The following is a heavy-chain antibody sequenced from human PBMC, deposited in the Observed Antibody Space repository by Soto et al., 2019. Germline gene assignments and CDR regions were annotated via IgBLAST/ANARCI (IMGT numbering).Heavy chain of an antibody. D-gene: IGHD6-6*01. J-gene: IGHJ6*02. Sequence: GGSLRLSCVASGVDLTSSRMNWVRQAPGKGLEWVASISGSGKATFYRHSVKGRFAISRDSAGTSLFLRMDSVKVEDTAVYHCARVPLVAGSAFSCAMDVWGPGTAVTVSS. V-gene: IGHV3-21*01. CDR1: GVDLTSSR. CDR3: ARVPLVAGSAFSCAMDV. CDR2: ISGSGKAT.